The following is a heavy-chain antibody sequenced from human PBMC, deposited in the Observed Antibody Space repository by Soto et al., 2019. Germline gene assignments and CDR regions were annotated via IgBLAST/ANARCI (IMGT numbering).Heavy chain of an antibody. D-gene: IGHD4-4*01. CDR1: GFTFSNAW. CDR3: TTDLSNFPLYYYYYGMDV. CDR2: IKSKTDGGTT. J-gene: IGHJ6*02. Sequence: GGSLRLSCAASGFTFSNAWMNWVRQAPGKGLEWVGRIKSKTDGGTTDYAAPVKGRFTISRDDSKNTLYLQMNSLKTEDTAVYYCTTDLSNFPLYYYYYGMDVWGQGTTVTVSS. V-gene: IGHV3-15*07.